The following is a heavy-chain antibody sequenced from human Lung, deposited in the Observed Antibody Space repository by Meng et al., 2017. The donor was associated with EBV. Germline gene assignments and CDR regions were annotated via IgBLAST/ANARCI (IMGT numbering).Heavy chain of an antibody. CDR1: GVSDSATLGA. Sequence: QIQARQSDPRTVDAPPTLVLTRDIPGVSDSATLGASTWIRQSPSGGLEWLGRTFYRAKWYNDYAVSVKSRITINPDTSTHQFSLQLTSVTPEDTAVYYCARDRLTAMVKGGWFDPWGQGTLVTVSS. CDR3: ARDRLTAMVKGGWFDP. J-gene: IGHJ5*02. D-gene: IGHD5-18*01. V-gene: IGHV6-1*01. CDR2: TFYRAKWYN.